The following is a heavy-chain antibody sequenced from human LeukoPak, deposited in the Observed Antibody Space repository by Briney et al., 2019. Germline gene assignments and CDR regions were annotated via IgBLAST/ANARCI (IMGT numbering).Heavy chain of an antibody. CDR2: IYSGGST. CDR1: GFTVSSNY. Sequence: GGSLRLSCAASGFTVSSNYMSWVRQAPGKGLEWVSVIYSGGSTYYADSVKGRFTISRDNSKNTLHLQMNSLRAEDTAVYYCARDLPYGDYGYWGQGTLVTVSS. D-gene: IGHD4-17*01. J-gene: IGHJ4*02. V-gene: IGHV3-66*01. CDR3: ARDLPYGDYGY.